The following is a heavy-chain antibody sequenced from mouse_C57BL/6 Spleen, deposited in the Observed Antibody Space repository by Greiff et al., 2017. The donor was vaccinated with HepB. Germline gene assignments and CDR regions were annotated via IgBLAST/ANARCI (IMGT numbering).Heavy chain of an antibody. CDR3: AKEDYDYVWYFDV. V-gene: IGHV5-17*01. D-gene: IGHD2-4*01. J-gene: IGHJ1*03. CDR1: GFTFSDYG. Sequence: EVKLMESGGGLVKPGGSLKLSCAASGFTFSDYGMHWVRQAPEKGLEWVAYISSGSSTIYYADTVKGRFTISRDNAKNTLFLQMTSLRFEDTAMYYCAKEDYDYVWYFDVWGTGTTVTVSS. CDR2: ISSGSSTI.